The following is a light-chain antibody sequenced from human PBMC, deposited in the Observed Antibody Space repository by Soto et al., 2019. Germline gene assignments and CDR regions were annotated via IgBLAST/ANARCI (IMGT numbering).Light chain of an antibody. CDR3: QQRSSLPFT. Sequence: DIQMTQSPSSLSASVGDRVTITCRASQIIGSYLNWYQQKPGKAPELLIYITSSLKSGVPSRFSGSGSGTDLTLTISSLQPEDFATYYCQQRSSLPFTFGPGTKVDIK. CDR1: QIIGSY. CDR2: ITS. J-gene: IGKJ3*01. V-gene: IGKV1-39*01.